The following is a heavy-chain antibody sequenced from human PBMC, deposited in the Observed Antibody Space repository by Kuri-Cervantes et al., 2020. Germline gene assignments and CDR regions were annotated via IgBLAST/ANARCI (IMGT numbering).Heavy chain of an antibody. D-gene: IGHD2-8*02. J-gene: IGHJ3*02. Sequence: SVKVSCKASGHTFTYRYLHWVRQAPGQALEWLGWITPFNGNTNYAQKFQGRVTMTEDTSTDTAYMELSSLRSEDTAVYYCATALIYCAGCVCYPLDQRYASDALDIWGQGTMVTVSS. CDR2: ITPFNGNT. CDR3: ATALIYCAGCVCYPLDQRYASDALDI. V-gene: IGHV1-45*02. CDR1: GHTFTYRY.